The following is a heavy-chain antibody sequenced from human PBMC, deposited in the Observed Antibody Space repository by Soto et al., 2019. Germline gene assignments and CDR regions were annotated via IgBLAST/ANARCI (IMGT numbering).Heavy chain of an antibody. D-gene: IGHD3-10*01. V-gene: IGHV3-66*01. CDR1: GFTVSSNY. J-gene: IGHJ6*04. CDR3: ARGYYGSFGDV. CDR2: IYSGGST. Sequence: GGSLRLSCAASGFTVSSNYMSWVRQAPGKGLEWVSVIYSGGSTYYADSVKGRFTISRDNSKNTLYLQMNSLRAEDTAVYYCARGYYGSFGDVWGKGTTVTVSS.